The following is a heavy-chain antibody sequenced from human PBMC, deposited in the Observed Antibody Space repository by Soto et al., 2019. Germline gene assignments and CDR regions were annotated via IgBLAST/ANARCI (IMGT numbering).Heavy chain of an antibody. V-gene: IGHV3-23*01. J-gene: IGHJ4*02. Sequence: EVQQLESGGDLVQPGGSLRLSCAASGFTFSTYAMRWVRQAPGKGLEWVSSITGSGDRTYYADSVKGRFTISRDNSQSTLHLQMNSLSAEDTAVYYCARMYSSSCDYWGQGTLVTVSS. CDR3: ARMYSSSCDY. D-gene: IGHD6-13*01. CDR1: GFTFSTYA. CDR2: ITGSGDRT.